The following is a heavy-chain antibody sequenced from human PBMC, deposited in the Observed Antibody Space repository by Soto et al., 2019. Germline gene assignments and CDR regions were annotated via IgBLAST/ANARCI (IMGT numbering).Heavy chain of an antibody. CDR1: GGSFSGYY. D-gene: IGHD3-9*01. J-gene: IGHJ3*02. Sequence: SETLSLTCAVYGGSFSGYYWSWIRQPPGKGLEWIGEINHSGSTNYNPSLKSRVTISVDTSKNQFSLKLSSVTAADTAVYYCARSRYFDWSDGFFVAFDIWGQGTMVTVSS. CDR3: ARSRYFDWSDGFFVAFDI. V-gene: IGHV4-34*01. CDR2: INHSGST.